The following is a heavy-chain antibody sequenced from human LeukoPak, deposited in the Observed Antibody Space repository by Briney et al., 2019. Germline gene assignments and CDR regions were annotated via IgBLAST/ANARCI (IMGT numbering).Heavy chain of an antibody. CDR2: TYYRSKWYN. CDR3: ARDVGSSWYGY. J-gene: IGHJ4*02. CDR1: GDSVSSNSAA. D-gene: IGHD6-13*01. Sequence: SQTLSLTCALSGDSVSSNSAAWNWLRQSPSRDLESLGRTYYRSKWYNDYAVSVKSRITINPDTSKNQFSLQLNSVTPEDTAVYYCARDVGSSWYGYWGQGTLVTVSS. V-gene: IGHV6-1*01.